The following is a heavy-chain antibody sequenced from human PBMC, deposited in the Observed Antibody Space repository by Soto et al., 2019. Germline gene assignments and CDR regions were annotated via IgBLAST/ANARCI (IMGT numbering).Heavy chain of an antibody. D-gene: IGHD3-10*01. CDR3: ARARRTAGWFDP. CDR2: ISGYNGDT. CDR1: GYTFTSYG. J-gene: IGHJ5*02. Sequence: QVQLVQSGAEVKKPGASVKVSCKASGYTFTSYGISWVRQAPGQGLEWMGWISGYNGDTNYAQKFQGRVTMTTDTSTSTAYMEVRSLRSDETAFYYCARARRTAGWFDPWGQATLVTVSS. V-gene: IGHV1-18*01.